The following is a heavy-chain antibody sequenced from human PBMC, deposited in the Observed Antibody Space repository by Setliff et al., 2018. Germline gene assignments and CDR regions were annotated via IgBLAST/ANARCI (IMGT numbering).Heavy chain of an antibody. CDR2: INPNSGGT. CDR1: GYTFTDYY. CDR3: ARSSGPRVVLAADFDL. D-gene: IGHD5-12*01. J-gene: IGHJ4*02. V-gene: IGHV1-2*02. Sequence: RASVKVSCKASGYTFTDYYIHWVRQAPGQGLEWMGWINPNSGGTNPAQRFQGRVTMTRDTSITTAYMELSSLRSDDTAVYYCARSSGPRVVLAADFDLWGQGTLVTVSS.